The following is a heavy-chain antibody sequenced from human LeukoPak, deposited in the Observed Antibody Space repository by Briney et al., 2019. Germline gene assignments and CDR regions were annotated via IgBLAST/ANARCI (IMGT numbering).Heavy chain of an antibody. CDR2: ISWNSGSI. D-gene: IGHD6-13*01. V-gene: IGHV3-9*01. CDR3: AKEGVAAAGGINYYYGMDV. Sequence: PGGSLRLSCAASGFTFSTSCMSWVRQAPGKGLEWVSGISWNSGSIGYAGSVKGRFTISRDNAKNSLYLQMNSLRAEDTALYYCAKEGVAAAGGINYYYGMDVWGQGTTVTVYS. CDR1: GFTFSTSC. J-gene: IGHJ6*01.